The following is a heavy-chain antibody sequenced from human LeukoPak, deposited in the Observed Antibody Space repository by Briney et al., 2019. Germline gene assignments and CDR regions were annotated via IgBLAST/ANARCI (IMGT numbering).Heavy chain of an antibody. J-gene: IGHJ4*02. CDR3: ARGGSYITNPFAY. D-gene: IGHD2-15*01. Sequence: PGGSLRLSCAASGFTFSSYSTNWVRQAPGKGLEWVSSITTSSNYMYYADSVKGRFTISRDNAKNSLYLQMNSLRAEDTAVYYCARGGSYITNPFAYWGQGTLVTVSS. V-gene: IGHV3-21*01. CDR2: ITTSSNYM. CDR1: GFTFSSYS.